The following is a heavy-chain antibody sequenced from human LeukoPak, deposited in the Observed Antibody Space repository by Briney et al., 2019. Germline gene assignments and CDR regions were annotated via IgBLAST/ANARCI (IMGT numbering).Heavy chain of an antibody. D-gene: IGHD3-16*02. CDR3: ARAYVWGSYRYFDY. CDR1: GFTFSSYA. V-gene: IGHV3-48*04. CDR2: ISSSSSTI. Sequence: GGSLRLSCAASGFTFSSYAMSWVRQAPGKGLEWVSYISSSSSTIYYADPVKGRFTISRDNAKNSLYLQMNSLRAEDTAVYYCARAYVWGSYRYFDYWGQGTLVTVSS. J-gene: IGHJ4*02.